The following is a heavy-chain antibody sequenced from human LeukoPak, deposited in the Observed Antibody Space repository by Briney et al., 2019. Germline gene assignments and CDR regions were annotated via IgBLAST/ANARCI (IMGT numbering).Heavy chain of an antibody. Sequence: ASVKVSCKASGYPFTGYYVHWVRQAPGHGLEWMGWVNPRNGGTHSAQKFQGRVSMTGDTSITTAYMQLSSLTSDDTAVYYCARGYCSGGSCYLTKYSYGSELAPWGQGTLVTVSS. V-gene: IGHV1-2*02. CDR2: VNPRNGGT. J-gene: IGHJ5*02. D-gene: IGHD2-15*01. CDR3: ARGYCSGGSCYLTKYSYGSELAP. CDR1: GYPFTGYY.